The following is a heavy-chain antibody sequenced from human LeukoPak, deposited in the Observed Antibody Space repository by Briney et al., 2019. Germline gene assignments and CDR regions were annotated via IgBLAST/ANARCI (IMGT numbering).Heavy chain of an antibody. CDR1: GFTFSTFA. CDR2: IFPSGGEI. D-gene: IGHD5-18*01. Sequence: GGSLRLSCAASGFTFSTFAMIWVRQPPGKGLEWVSSIFPSGGEIHYADSVRGRFTISRDNSKSVLSLQMNSLRAEDTAIYYCATYRQVLLPFESWGQGTLVTVSS. V-gene: IGHV3-23*01. CDR3: ATYRQVLLPFES. J-gene: IGHJ4*02.